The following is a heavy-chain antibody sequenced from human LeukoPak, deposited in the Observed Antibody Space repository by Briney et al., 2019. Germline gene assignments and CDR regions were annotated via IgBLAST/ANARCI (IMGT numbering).Heavy chain of an antibody. V-gene: IGHV3-48*03. J-gene: IGHJ4*02. CDR2: ISSSGSTI. CDR1: GFTFSSYE. CDR3: ARSLPDYLDY. Sequence: PGGSLRLSCAASGFTFSSYEMNWVRQAPGKGLEWVSYISSSGSTIYYADSVKGRFTISRDNAKNSLYLQMNSLRTEDTALYYCARSLPDYLDYWGQGTLVTVSS.